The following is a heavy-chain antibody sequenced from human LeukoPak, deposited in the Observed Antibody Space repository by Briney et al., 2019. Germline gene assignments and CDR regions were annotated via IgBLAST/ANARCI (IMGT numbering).Heavy chain of an antibody. CDR2: IYWDDDK. V-gene: IGHV2-5*02. CDR1: GFSRSTPGVG. Sequence: SGPTVVNPTQTLTLTCTFSGFSRSTPGVGLGWIRQPRGKALKWLALIYWDDDKSYSLSLKSRLTITKDTSQNQVVLTMTNMDPVDTATYCCAHRDPAAVFDCWGQGILVTVSS. D-gene: IGHD6-13*01. J-gene: IGHJ4*02. CDR3: AHRDPAAVFDC.